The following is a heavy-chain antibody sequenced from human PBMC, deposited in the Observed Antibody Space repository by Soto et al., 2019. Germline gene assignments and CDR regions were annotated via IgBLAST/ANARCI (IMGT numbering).Heavy chain of an antibody. CDR1: GFTFSSYS. D-gene: IGHD5-12*01. V-gene: IGHV3-21*01. CDR3: ARGSYSMATFFHFDY. J-gene: IGHJ4*02. Sequence: PGGSLRLSCAASGFTFSSYSMNWVRQAPGKGLEWVSSISSSSSYIYYADSVKGRFTISRDNAKNSLYLQMNSLRAEDTAVYYCARGSYSMATFFHFDYWGQGTLVTVSS. CDR2: ISSSSSYI.